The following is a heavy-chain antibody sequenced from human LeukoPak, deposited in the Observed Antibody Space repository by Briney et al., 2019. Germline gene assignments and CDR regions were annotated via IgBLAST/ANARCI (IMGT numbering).Heavy chain of an antibody. J-gene: IGHJ6*02. CDR2: ISWNSGSI. CDR1: GFTFSSYS. Sequence: GGSLRLSYAASGFTFSSYSMNWVRQAPGKGLEWVSGISWNSGSIGYADSVKGRFTISRDNAKNSLYLQMNSLRAEDTALYYCAKDRARIVAYGMDVWGQGTTVTVSS. V-gene: IGHV3-9*01. CDR3: AKDRARIVAYGMDV. D-gene: IGHD5-12*01.